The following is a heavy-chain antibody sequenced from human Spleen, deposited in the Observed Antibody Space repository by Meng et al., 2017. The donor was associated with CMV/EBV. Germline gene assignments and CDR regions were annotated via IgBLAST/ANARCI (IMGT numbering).Heavy chain of an antibody. J-gene: IGHJ6*02. Sequence: GESLKISCVGSGFTFEDYGMGWVRQSPGQGLEWVSGIHGKSRSSGYVDSVKGRFTISRDNAKSTLYLQMNSLRAEDTAVYYCARGDATSSINYYYYGMDVWGQGTTVTVSS. CDR1: GFTFEDYG. D-gene: IGHD2-2*01. V-gene: IGHV3-20*04. CDR2: IHGKSRSS. CDR3: ARGDATSSINYYYYGMDV.